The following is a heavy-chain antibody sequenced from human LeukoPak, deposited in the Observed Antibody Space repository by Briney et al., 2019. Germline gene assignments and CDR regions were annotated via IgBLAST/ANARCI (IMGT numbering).Heavy chain of an antibody. CDR3: ARHCSTTTCQYYYYHMDV. V-gene: IGHV4-59*08. Sequence: PSETLSLICTVSGGSINPYYWSWIRQAPGKGLEWLGYFLYSGSANYNPSLKSRISISVDTSKKQISLTLTSVTAADTAVYYCARHCSTTTCQYYYYHMDVWGKGTTVTVSS. CDR1: GGSINPYY. D-gene: IGHD2-2*01. CDR2: FLYSGSA. J-gene: IGHJ6*03.